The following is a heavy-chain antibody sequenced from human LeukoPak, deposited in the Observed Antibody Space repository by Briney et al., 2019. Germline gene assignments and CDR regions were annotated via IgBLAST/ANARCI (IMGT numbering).Heavy chain of an antibody. CDR3: ARVPGRPADVFDH. V-gene: IGHV4-34*01. D-gene: IGHD2-2*01. CDR1: CGSLSGFS. J-gene: IGHJ4*02. CDR2: INHSGNT. Sequence: SETLSLTCAVYCGSLSGFSWNWIRQPPGKGLEWIGEINHSGNTNYNPSLKSRLTISADTSKNQFSLKLSSVTAADTAFYYCARVPGRPADVFDHWGQGTLVTVSS.